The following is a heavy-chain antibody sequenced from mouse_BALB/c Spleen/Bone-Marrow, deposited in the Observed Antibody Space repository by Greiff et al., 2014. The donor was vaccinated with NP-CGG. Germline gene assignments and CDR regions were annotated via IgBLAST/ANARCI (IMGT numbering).Heavy chain of an antibody. CDR2: IYPGSGNT. CDR3: ARSGGYYVRFAY. CDR1: GYTFTDYY. V-gene: IGHV1-84*02. J-gene: IGHJ3*01. D-gene: IGHD2-3*01. Sequence: LMESGPELVKPGASVKISCKASGYTFTDYYINWVKQKPGRGLEWIGWIYPGSGNTKYNEKFKGKAPLTVDTSSSTAYMQLSSLTSEDTAVYFCARSGGYYVRFAYWGQGTLVTVSA.